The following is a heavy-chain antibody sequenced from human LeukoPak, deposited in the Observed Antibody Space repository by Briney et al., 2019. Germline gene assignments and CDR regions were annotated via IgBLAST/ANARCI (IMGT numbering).Heavy chain of an antibody. CDR2: ISYDGSNK. CDR3: ARAIRCNWNDGHHLYYYYYMDV. D-gene: IGHD1-1*01. V-gene: IGHV3-30*04. CDR1: GFTLSSYA. J-gene: IGHJ6*03. Sequence: GGSLRLSCAASGFTLSSYAMSWVRQAPGKGLEWVAVISYDGSNKYYADSVKGRFTISRDNSKNTLYLQMNSLRAEDTAVYYCARAIRCNWNDGHHLYYYYYMDVWGKGTTVTVSS.